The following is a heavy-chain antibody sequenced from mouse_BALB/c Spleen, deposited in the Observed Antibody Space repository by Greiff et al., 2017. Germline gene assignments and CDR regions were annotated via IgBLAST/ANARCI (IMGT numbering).Heavy chain of an antibody. V-gene: IGHV1-69*02. Sequence: QVQLQQPGAELVKPGASVKMSCKASGYTFTSYWMHWVKQRPGQGLEWIGVIDPSDSETRLNQKFKDKATLTVDKSSSTAYMQLSSPTSEDSAVYYCAREGMIHGSFYYAMDYWGQGTSVTVSS. CDR2: IDPSDSET. CDR3: AREGMIHGSFYYAMDY. CDR1: GYTFTSYW. D-gene: IGHD2-4*01. J-gene: IGHJ4*01.